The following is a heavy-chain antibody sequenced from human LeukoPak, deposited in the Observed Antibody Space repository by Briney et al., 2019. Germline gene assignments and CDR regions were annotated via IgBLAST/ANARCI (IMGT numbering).Heavy chain of an antibody. CDR2: IYPGDSDTDSDT. CDR3: ATRIGDSSGPDAFDV. Sequence: GESLKISCKGSGYSFKGSGYGFTSSWIGWVRQMLGKGLEWMGIIYPGDSDTDSDTRYSPSFQGQVTISADKSISTAYLQWSSLKASDTAIYYCATRIGDSSGPDAFDVWGQGTMVTVSS. D-gene: IGHD3-22*01. J-gene: IGHJ3*01. CDR1: GYSFKGSGYGFTSSW. V-gene: IGHV5-51*01.